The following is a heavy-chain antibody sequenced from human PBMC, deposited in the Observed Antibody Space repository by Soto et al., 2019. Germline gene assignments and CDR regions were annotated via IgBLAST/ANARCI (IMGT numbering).Heavy chain of an antibody. CDR2: ISTTSFTI. D-gene: IGHD2-15*01. Sequence: GGSLRLSCAASGFSFSTYNMDWVRQAPGKRPEWIAYISTTSFTIYYADSVKGRFTISRDNDRNSLYLEMNSLRDEDTAVYYCARDRCYDGTCYSASDSWGQGTLVTVSS. CDR1: GFSFSTYN. J-gene: IGHJ5*01. V-gene: IGHV3-48*02. CDR3: ARDRCYDGTCYSASDS.